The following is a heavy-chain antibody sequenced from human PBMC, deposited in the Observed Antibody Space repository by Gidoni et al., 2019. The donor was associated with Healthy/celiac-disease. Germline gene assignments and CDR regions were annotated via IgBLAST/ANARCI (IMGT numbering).Heavy chain of an antibody. CDR1: GGSISSSSYY. V-gene: IGHV4-39*01. D-gene: IGHD4-17*01. J-gene: IGHJ5*02. CDR2: IYYSGST. CDR3: ARGVADYGDYCLGFDP. Sequence: QLQLQESGPGLVKPSETLSLTCTVSGGSISSSSYYWGWIRQPPGKGLEWIGSIYYSGSTYYNPSLKSRVTISVDTSKNQFSLKLSSVTAADTAVYYCARGVADYGDYCLGFDPCGQGTLVTVSS.